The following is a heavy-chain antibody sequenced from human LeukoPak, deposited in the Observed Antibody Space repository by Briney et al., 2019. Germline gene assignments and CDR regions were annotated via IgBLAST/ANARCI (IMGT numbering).Heavy chain of an antibody. D-gene: IGHD3-22*01. CDR1: GYTFTSYG. Sequence: ASVKVSCKASGYTFTSYGISWVRQAPGQGLEWMGWISAYNGNTNYAQKLQGRVTMTTDTSTSTAYMELRSLRSDDTAVYYCARDHELPQCYYDSSGYYAIYDYWGQGTLVTVSS. J-gene: IGHJ4*02. CDR2: ISAYNGNT. V-gene: IGHV1-18*01. CDR3: ARDHELPQCYYDSSGYYAIYDY.